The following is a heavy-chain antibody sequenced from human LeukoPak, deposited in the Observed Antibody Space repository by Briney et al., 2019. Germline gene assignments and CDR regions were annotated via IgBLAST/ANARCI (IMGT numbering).Heavy chain of an antibody. D-gene: IGHD2-2*02. J-gene: IGHJ6*03. CDR3: ARHFHCSSTSCYTESYYYYMDV. Sequence: SETLSLTCTVSGGSINSYYWSWIRQPAGKGLEWIGRIYSSGSTNYNPSLKSRVSMSVDTSKNQFSLKLSSVTAADTAVYYCARHFHCSSTSCYTESYYYYMDVWGKGTTVTVSS. CDR1: GGSINSYY. CDR2: IYSSGST. V-gene: IGHV4-4*07.